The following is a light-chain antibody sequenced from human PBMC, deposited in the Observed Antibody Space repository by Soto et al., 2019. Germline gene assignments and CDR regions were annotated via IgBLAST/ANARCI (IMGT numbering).Light chain of an antibody. J-gene: IGLJ2*01. V-gene: IGLV1-44*01. CDR2: SNN. Sequence: QSVLTQPPSASGTPGQRVTISCSGSSSNIGSNTVNWYQHLPGTAPKLLIYSNNQRPSGVPDRFSGSKSGTSASLAISGLQSEDEADYYCAAWDDSLNGPGVVFGGGTKLT. CDR1: SSNIGSNT. CDR3: AAWDDSLNGPGVV.